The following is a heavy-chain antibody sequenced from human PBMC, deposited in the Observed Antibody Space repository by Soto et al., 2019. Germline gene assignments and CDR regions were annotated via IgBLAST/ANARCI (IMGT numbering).Heavy chain of an antibody. V-gene: IGHV3-21*06. Sequence: EVQLVESGGGLVKWGGSLTLSCAASGFMFSSYRMNWVRQAPGKGLGWVSSINSGGTYRYYADSVQGRFTISRNNARNSFYLQMNSLGVEDTAVYYCVRDLTTYGSPHFDYWGQGTLVTVFS. CDR3: VRDLTTYGSPHFDY. D-gene: IGHD3-10*01. CDR2: INSGGTYR. CDR1: GFMFSSYR. J-gene: IGHJ4*02.